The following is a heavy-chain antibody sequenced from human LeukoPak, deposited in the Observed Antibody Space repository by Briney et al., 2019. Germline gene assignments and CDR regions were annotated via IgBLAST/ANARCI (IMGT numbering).Heavy chain of an antibody. CDR1: GFTFSQFF. D-gene: IGHD7-27*01. Sequence: GGSLRLSGAASGFTFSQFFMSWVRQAPGKGLEWVGRIQLKNDDWTADYAAPVQGRFTISRDDSLSMLYLQMNSLTPGDTGVYYCTIENWGRGDSWGQGTLVTVSS. CDR2: IQLKNDDWTA. CDR3: TIENWGRGDS. J-gene: IGHJ4*02. V-gene: IGHV3-15*01.